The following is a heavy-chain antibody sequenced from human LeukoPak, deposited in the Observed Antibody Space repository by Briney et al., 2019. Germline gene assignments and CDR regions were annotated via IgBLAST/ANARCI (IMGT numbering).Heavy chain of an antibody. CDR1: GYTFTSYG. Sequence: ASVKVSCKASGYTFTSYGISWVRQAPGQGLEWMGWISAYNGNTNYAQKLQGRVTMTTDTSTSTAYMELRSLRSDDTAVYYCAREDDSSGYYRREFDYWGQGTLVTVSS. D-gene: IGHD3-22*01. J-gene: IGHJ4*02. CDR2: ISAYNGNT. V-gene: IGHV1-18*01. CDR3: AREDDSSGYYRREFDY.